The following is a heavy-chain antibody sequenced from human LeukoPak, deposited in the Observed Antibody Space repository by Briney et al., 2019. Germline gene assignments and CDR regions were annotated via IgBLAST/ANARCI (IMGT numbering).Heavy chain of an antibody. CDR2: MNPNSGNT. J-gene: IGHJ4*02. Sequence: ASAKVSCKASGYTFTSYDINWVRQATGQGLEWMGWMNPNSGNTGYAQKFQGRVTVTRDTSTRTVYMYLSTLRSEDTAVYDCGRGDCSRGSCYLLDHWGQGTLVTVSS. D-gene: IGHD2-15*01. CDR3: GRGDCSRGSCYLLDH. V-gene: IGHV1-8*02. CDR1: GYTFTSYD.